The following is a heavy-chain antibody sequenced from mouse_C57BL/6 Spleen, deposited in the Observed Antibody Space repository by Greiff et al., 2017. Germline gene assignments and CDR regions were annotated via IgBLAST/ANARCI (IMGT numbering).Heavy chain of an antibody. CDR1: GYTFTNYW. Sequence: VQLQESGAELVRPGTSVKMSCKASGYTFTNYWIGWAKQRPGHGLEWIGDIYPGGGYTNYNEKFKGKATLTADKSSSTAYMQFSSLTSEDSAIYYCAREGDYDVYYFDGWGQGTTLTVSS. J-gene: IGHJ2*01. V-gene: IGHV1-63*01. CDR2: IYPGGGYT. D-gene: IGHD2-4*01. CDR3: AREGDYDVYYFDG.